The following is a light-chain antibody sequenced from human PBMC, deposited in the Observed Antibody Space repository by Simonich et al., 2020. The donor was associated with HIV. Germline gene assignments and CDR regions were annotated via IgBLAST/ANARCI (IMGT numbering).Light chain of an antibody. CDR1: SSDVGVYNY. CDR2: DVR. CDR3: SSYTTSNTWV. V-gene: IGLV2-14*03. J-gene: IGLJ3*02. Sequence: QSALTQPASVSGSPGQSITISCTGTSSDVGVYNYVSMYQQHPGKAPKLMIYDVRHRPSGVSNRFSGSESCNTASLTISGLQAEDEADYYCSSYTTSNTWVFGGGTKLTVL.